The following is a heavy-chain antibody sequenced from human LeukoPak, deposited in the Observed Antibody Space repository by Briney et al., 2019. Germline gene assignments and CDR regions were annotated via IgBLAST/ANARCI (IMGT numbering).Heavy chain of an antibody. CDR1: GYTFTSYD. CDR2: MNPNSGNT. J-gene: IGHJ3*02. CDR3: ASCSSTNCYSDAFDI. Sequence: ATVKVSCKASGYTFTSYDINWVRQATGQGLEWMGWMNPNSGNTGYAQKFQGRVTITRNTSISTAYMELSSLRSEDTAVYYCASCSSTNCYSDAFDIWGQGTMVTVSS. D-gene: IGHD2-2*01. V-gene: IGHV1-8*03.